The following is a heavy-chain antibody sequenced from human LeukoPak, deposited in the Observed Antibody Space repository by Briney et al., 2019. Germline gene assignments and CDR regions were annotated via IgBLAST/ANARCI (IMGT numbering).Heavy chain of an antibody. CDR2: IYYSGST. V-gene: IGHV4-61*08. CDR3: ASNPGNALFDY. D-gene: IGHD1-14*01. CDR1: GDSISSGEYS. Sequence: PSETLSLTCAVSGDSISSGEYSWSWIRQPSGKGLEWIGYIYYSGSTNYNPSLKSRVTISVDTSKNQFSLKLSSVTAAGTAVYYCASNPGNALFDYWGQGTLVTVSS. J-gene: IGHJ4*02.